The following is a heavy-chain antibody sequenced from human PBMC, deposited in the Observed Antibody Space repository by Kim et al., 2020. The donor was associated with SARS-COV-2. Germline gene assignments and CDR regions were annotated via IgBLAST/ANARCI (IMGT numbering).Heavy chain of an antibody. Sequence: GGSLRLSCAASGFTFSNYAMHWVRQAPGKGLEWVAVRSDDGNNKYYADSVKGRFTISRDNSKNSLYLQMGSLRAEDTALYFCARNSGAGPYWYFDPWGRGTLVTVSS. V-gene: IGHV3-30-3*01. J-gene: IGHJ2*01. CDR3: ARNSGAGPYWYFDP. D-gene: IGHD3-10*01. CDR1: GFTFSNYA. CDR2: RSDDGNNK.